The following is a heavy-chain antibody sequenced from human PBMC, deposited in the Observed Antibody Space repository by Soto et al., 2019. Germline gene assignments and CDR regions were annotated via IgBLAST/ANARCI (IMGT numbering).Heavy chain of an antibody. D-gene: IGHD6-19*01. CDR2: ISYDGSNK. CDR3: ASWAGD. J-gene: IGHJ4*01. V-gene: IGHV3-30*03. Sequence: QVQLVESGGGVVQPGRSLRLSCAASGFTFSSYGMHWVRQAPGKGLEWVAVISYDGSNKYYADSVKGRFTISRDNSKNTLYLQMNSLRAEDTAVYYCASWAGDWGHGTLVTVSS. CDR1: GFTFSSYG.